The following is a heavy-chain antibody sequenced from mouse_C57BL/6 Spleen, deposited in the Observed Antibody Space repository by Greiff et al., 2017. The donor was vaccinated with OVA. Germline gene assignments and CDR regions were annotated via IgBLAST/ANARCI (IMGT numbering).Heavy chain of an antibody. CDR3: ARGKSYYGSSYYAMDY. Sequence: VKLQQPGAELVMPGASVKLSCKASGYTFTSYWMHWVKQRPGQGLEWIGEIDPSDSYTNYNQKFKGKSTLTVDKSSSTAYMQLSSLTSEDSAVYYCARGKSYYGSSYYAMDYWGQGTSVTVSS. J-gene: IGHJ4*01. V-gene: IGHV1-69*01. CDR2: IDPSDSYT. CDR1: GYTFTSYW. D-gene: IGHD1-1*01.